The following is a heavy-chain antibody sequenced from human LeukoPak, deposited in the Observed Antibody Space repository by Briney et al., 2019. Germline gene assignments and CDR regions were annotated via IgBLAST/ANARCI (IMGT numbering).Heavy chain of an antibody. V-gene: IGHV3-23*01. Sequence: GGSVRLSCAASGFTFSSYGMHWVRQAPGKGLEWVSAISGSGGSTYYADSVKGRFTISRDNSKNTLYLQMNSLRAEDTAVYYCAKVEQLVAVYWGQGTLVTVSS. CDR2: ISGSGGST. CDR1: GFTFSSYG. CDR3: AKVEQLVAVY. J-gene: IGHJ4*02. D-gene: IGHD6-6*01.